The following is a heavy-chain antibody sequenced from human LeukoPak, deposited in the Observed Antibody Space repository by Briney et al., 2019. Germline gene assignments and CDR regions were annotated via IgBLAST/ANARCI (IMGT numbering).Heavy chain of an antibody. D-gene: IGHD4-17*01. J-gene: IGHJ4*02. CDR3: ARHYGDYVYFDY. Sequence: PSETLSLTCTDSGGSITSYYWSWIRQPPGKALEWIGYVYYSGTTNYNPSLKSRVTILVDTSKNQFSLRLSSVTAADTAVYYCARHYGDYVYFDYWGQGALLTVSS. CDR1: GGSITSYY. CDR2: VYYSGTT. V-gene: IGHV4-59*08.